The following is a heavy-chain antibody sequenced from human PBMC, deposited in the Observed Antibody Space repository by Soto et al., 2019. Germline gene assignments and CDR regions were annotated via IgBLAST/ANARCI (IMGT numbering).Heavy chain of an antibody. CDR3: ARRIAAAYYGMDV. V-gene: IGHV3-33*01. D-gene: IGHD6-13*01. CDR2: IWYDGSNK. Sequence: QVQLVESGGGVVQPGRSLRLSCAASGFTFSSYGMHWVRQAPGKGLEWVAVIWYDGSNKYYADSVKGRFTISRDNSKNTLYLQMNSLSAEDTAVYYCARRIAAAYYGMDVWGQGTTVTVSS. J-gene: IGHJ6*02. CDR1: GFTFSSYG.